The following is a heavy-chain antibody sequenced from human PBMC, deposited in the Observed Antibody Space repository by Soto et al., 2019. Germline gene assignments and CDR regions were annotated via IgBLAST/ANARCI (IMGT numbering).Heavy chain of an antibody. CDR3: VTLYGSGSYYNPLEVLAWFDP. V-gene: IGHV1-24*01. CDR2: FDPEDGET. D-gene: IGHD3-10*01. CDR1: GYTLTELS. J-gene: IGHJ5*02. Sequence: ASVKVSCKVSGYTLTELSMHWVRQAPGKGLEWMGGFDPEDGETIYAQKFQGRVTMTEDTSTDTAYMELSSLRSEDTAVYYCVTLYGSGSYYNPLEVLAWFDPWGQGILVTVSS.